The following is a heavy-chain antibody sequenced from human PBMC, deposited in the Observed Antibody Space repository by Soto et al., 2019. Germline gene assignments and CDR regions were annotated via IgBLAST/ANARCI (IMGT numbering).Heavy chain of an antibody. CDR1: GYSFTSYW. CDR3: ARRTDYYDSSGYYFDY. J-gene: IGHJ4*02. V-gene: IGHV5-51*07. D-gene: IGHD3-22*01. Sequence: GESLKISCKGSGYSFTSYWIGWVHQMPGKGLEWMGIIYPGDSDTRYSPSFQGQVTISADKSISTAYLQWSSLKASDTAMYYCARRTDYYDSSGYYFDYWGQGTLVTVSA. CDR2: IYPGDSDT.